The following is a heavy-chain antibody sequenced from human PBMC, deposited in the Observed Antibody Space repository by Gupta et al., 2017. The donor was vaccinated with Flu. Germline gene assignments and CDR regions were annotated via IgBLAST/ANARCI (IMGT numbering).Heavy chain of an antibody. CDR1: AFTFSDFW. J-gene: IGHJ4*02. D-gene: IGHD5-24*01. V-gene: IGHV3-7*01. Sequence: EVQLVESGGGLVQPGGSLRLSCAASAFTFSDFWMNWVRQAPGKGLEWVANINQDGSIKNYVDSLKGRFTVSRDNAKNSLFLQMDSLRAEDTAVYFCARNRGWEQFDYWGQGTLVTVSS. CDR2: INQDGSIK. CDR3: ARNRGWEQFDY.